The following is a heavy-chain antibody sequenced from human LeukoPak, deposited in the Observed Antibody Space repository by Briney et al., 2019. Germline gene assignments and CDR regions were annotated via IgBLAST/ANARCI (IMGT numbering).Heavy chain of an antibody. CDR2: ISSSSSYI. J-gene: IGHJ4*02. CDR1: GFTFSSYS. Sequence: KTGGSLSLSCAASGFTFSSYSMNWVRQAPGKGLEWVSSISSSSSYIYYADSVKGRFTISRDNAKNSLYLQMNSLRAEDTAVYYCARTTPRDGYSLFDYWGQGTLVTVSS. V-gene: IGHV3-21*01. CDR3: ARTTPRDGYSLFDY. D-gene: IGHD5-24*01.